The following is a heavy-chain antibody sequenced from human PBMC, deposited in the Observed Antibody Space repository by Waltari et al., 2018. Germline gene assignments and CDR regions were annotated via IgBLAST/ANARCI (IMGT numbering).Heavy chain of an antibody. J-gene: IGHJ4*02. CDR1: GFTFSSYC. V-gene: IGHV3-7*04. Sequence: EVQLVESGGGLVQPGGSVSLACAASGFTFSSYCMSWVRQAPGKGLEWVANIKQDGSEKYYVDSVKGRFTISRDNAKNSLYLQMNSLRAEDTAVYYCARGSGSLDYWGQGTLVTVSS. CDR3: ARGSGSLDY. CDR2: IKQDGSEK. D-gene: IGHD6-19*01.